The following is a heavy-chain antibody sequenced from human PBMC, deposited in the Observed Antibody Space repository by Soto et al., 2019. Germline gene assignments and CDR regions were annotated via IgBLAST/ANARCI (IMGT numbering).Heavy chain of an antibody. CDR3: AKPALSFYYYYYYMDV. J-gene: IGHJ6*03. V-gene: IGHV3-23*01. Sequence: PGGSLRLSCAASGFTFSSYAMSWVRQAPGKGLEWVSAISGSGGSTYYADSVKGRFTISRDNSKNTLYLQMNSLRAEDTAVYYCAKPALSFYYYYYYMDVWGKGTTVTVSS. D-gene: IGHD3-16*01. CDR2: ISGSGGST. CDR1: GFTFSSYA.